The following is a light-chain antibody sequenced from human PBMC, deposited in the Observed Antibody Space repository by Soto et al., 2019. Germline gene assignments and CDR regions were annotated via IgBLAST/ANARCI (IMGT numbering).Light chain of an antibody. Sequence: EIVLTQSPATLSLSPGERATLSCRASQSVSSYLAWYQQKPGQAPRLLIYDASNRATGIPARFSGSGPGTDFTLTISSLEPEDFAVYYCQQRSNWPLMYTFGQGTKLEI. J-gene: IGKJ2*01. CDR3: QQRSNWPLMYT. CDR1: QSVSSY. V-gene: IGKV3-11*01. CDR2: DAS.